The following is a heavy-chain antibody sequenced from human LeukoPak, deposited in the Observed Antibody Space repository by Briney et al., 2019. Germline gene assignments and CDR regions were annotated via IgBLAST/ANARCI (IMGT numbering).Heavy chain of an antibody. V-gene: IGHV3-53*01. CDR2: IYSDNT. CDR1: GFTVSSNS. Sequence: GSLRLSCTVSGFTVSSNSMSWVRQAPGKGLEWVSFIYSDNTHYSDSVKGRFTISRDNSKNTLYLQMNSLRAEDTAVYYCAKPTATYYYDSSGYYPLDYWGQGTLVTVSS. D-gene: IGHD3-22*01. CDR3: AKPTATYYYDSSGYYPLDY. J-gene: IGHJ4*02.